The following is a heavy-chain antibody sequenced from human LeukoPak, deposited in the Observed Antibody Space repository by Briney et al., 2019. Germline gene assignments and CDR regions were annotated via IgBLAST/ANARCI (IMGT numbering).Heavy chain of an antibody. Sequence: PSETLSLTCTVSGGSISSYYWSWIRQPPGKGLEWIGDIYYSGSTNYNPSLKSRVTISVDTSKNQFSLKLSSVTAADTAVYYCAGSLGYCSSTSCYTIDYWGQGTLVTVSS. D-gene: IGHD2-2*02. CDR1: GGSISSYY. CDR2: IYYSGST. J-gene: IGHJ4*02. V-gene: IGHV4-59*01. CDR3: AGSLGYCSSTSCYTIDY.